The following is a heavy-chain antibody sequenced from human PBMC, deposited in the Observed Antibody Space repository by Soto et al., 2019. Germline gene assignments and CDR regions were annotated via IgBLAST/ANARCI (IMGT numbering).Heavy chain of an antibody. V-gene: IGHV1-18*01. D-gene: IGHD4-17*01. Sequence: ASVKVSCKASGYTFTSYGISWVRQAPGQGLEWMGWISAYNGNTNYAQKLQGRVTMTTDTSTSTAYMELRSLRSDDTAVYYCARDRFDYGDYPFDYWGQGTLVTVSS. CDR3: ARDRFDYGDYPFDY. J-gene: IGHJ4*02. CDR1: GYTFTSYG. CDR2: ISAYNGNT.